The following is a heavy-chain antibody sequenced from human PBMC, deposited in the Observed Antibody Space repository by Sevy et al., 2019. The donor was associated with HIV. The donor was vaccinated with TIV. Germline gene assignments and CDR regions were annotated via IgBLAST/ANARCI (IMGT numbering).Heavy chain of an antibody. CDR3: ATGYDSSGYYYGGGPFDY. D-gene: IGHD3-22*01. J-gene: IGHJ4*02. CDR2: ISSSGSTI. CDR1: GFTFSDYY. Sequence: GGSLRLSCAASGFTFSDYYMSWIRQAPGKGLERVSYISSSGSTIYYADSVKGRFTISRDNAKNSLYLQMNSLRAEDTAVYYCATGYDSSGYYYGGGPFDYWRQGTLVTVSS. V-gene: IGHV3-11*01.